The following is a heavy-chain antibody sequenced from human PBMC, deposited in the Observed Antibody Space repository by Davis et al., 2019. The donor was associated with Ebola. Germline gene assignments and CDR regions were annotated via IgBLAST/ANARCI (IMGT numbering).Heavy chain of an antibody. J-gene: IGHJ6*02. CDR2: IYYSGST. V-gene: IGHV4-31*03. D-gene: IGHD1-1*01. CDR1: GGSISSGGYY. CDR3: ARNWNNAYYYYYGMDV. Sequence: SETLSLTCTVSGGSISSGGYYWSWIRQHPGKGLEWIGYIYYSGSTYYNPSLKSRVTISVDTSKNQFSLKLSSVTAADTAVYYCARNWNNAYYYYYGMDVWGQGTTVTVSS.